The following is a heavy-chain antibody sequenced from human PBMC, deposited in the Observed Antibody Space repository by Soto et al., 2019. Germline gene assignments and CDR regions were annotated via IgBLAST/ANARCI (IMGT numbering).Heavy chain of an antibody. J-gene: IGHJ4*02. D-gene: IGHD3-16*01. CDR1: GYTFTSYA. Sequence: ASVKVSCKASGYTFTSYAMHWVRQAPGQRLEWMGWINAGNGNTKYSQKFQGRVTITRDTSTSTAYMELSSLRSEDTAVYYCARDRLLGGRQTPAPDYWGQGTLVTVSS. CDR2: INAGNGNT. V-gene: IGHV1-3*01. CDR3: ARDRLLGGRQTPAPDY.